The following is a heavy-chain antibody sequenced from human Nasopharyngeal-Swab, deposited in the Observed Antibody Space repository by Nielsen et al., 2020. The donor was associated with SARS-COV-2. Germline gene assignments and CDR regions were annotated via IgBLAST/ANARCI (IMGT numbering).Heavy chain of an antibody. CDR2: IINSGGST. Sequence: GGSLRLSCEASGFTFSTYAMSWVRQAPGRRLEWVSGIINSGGSTEYADSVKGRFTISRDNSRNTLFLQMNSLRAEDTAVYYCAKEPIVTMIVVVIDTYFDYWGQGTLVTVSS. CDR1: GFTFSTYA. J-gene: IGHJ4*02. CDR3: AKEPIVTMIVVVIDTYFDY. D-gene: IGHD3-22*01. V-gene: IGHV3-23*01.